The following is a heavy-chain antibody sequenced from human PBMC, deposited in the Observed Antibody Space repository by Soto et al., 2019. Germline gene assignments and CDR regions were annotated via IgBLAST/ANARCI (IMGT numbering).Heavy chain of an antibody. V-gene: IGHV3-11*06. J-gene: IGHJ5*02. CDR1: GFTFSDYY. D-gene: IGHD4-17*01. CDR3: ARDCQKSPYGGNERDRYNWFDP. Sequence: PGGSLRLSCAASGFTFSDYYMSWIRQAPGKGLEWVSYISSSSSYTNYADSVKGRFTISRDNAKNSLYLQMNSLRAEDTAVYYCARDCQKSPYGGNERDRYNWFDPWGQGTLVTVSS. CDR2: ISSSSSYT.